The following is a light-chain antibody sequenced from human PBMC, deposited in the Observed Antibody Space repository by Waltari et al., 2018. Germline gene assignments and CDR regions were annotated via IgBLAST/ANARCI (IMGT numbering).Light chain of an antibody. CDR2: DVS. J-gene: IGKJ1*01. CDR3: QKYERLPAT. CDR1: QSIGRS. V-gene: IGKV3-20*01. Sequence: SRRASQSIGRSLVRYQQKPGQAPRLLIYDVSRRATGIPDRFSGSGYGTDFSLTISRLEPEDFAVYYCQKYERLPATFGQGTTVEIK.